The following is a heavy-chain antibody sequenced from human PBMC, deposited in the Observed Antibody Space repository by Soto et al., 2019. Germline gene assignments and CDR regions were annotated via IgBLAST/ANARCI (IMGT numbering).Heavy chain of an antibody. V-gene: IGHV1-69*06. D-gene: IGHD5-12*01. Sequence: SVKVCPKASGGPFSSYAISWVRQAPGQGLEWMGGIIPIFGTANYSQKFQGRVTITAYKSTSTAYMELRSLRSEDTAVYYCAREGAGGSGYDLYYFDYWGHGTLVTVSS. J-gene: IGHJ4*01. CDR2: IIPIFGTA. CDR1: GGPFSSYA. CDR3: AREGAGGSGYDLYYFDY.